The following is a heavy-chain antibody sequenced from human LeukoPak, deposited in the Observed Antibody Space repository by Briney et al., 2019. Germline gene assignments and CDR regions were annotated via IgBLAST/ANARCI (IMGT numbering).Heavy chain of an antibody. CDR3: AKVIAVAGIAFDY. Sequence: PGGSLRLSCAASGFTFSSYAMSWVRQAPGKGLEWVSAISGSGGSTYYADSVKGRFTISRDDSKNTLYLQMNSLRAEDAAVYYCAKVIAVAGIAFDYWGQGTLVTVSS. J-gene: IGHJ4*02. CDR1: GFTFSSYA. V-gene: IGHV3-23*01. CDR2: ISGSGGST. D-gene: IGHD6-19*01.